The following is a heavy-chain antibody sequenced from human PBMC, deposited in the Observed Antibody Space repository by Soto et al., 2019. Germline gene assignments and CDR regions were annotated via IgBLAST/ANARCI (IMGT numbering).Heavy chain of an antibody. J-gene: IGHJ3*02. CDR1: GGSFRSHV. D-gene: IGHD1-20*01. CDR3: ARPRVPSITWTTPHAVDI. Sequence: QVQLVQSGAEVKKPGSSVKVSCKASGGSFRSHVISWVRQAPGQGLECMVGIIPIFGTANYAQKFQGRVTITADESTSTIYLELSSLRSDDTAVYSCARPRVPSITWTTPHAVDIWGRGTTVTVSS. CDR2: IIPIFGTA. V-gene: IGHV1-69*01.